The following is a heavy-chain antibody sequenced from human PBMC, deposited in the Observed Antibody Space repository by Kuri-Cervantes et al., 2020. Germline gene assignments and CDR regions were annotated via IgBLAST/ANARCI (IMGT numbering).Heavy chain of an antibody. V-gene: IGHV3-30-3*01. J-gene: IGHJ4*02. CDR3: VRRYFDY. Sequence: GESLKISCAASGFTFSSYDMHWVRQAPGKGLEWVAVISYDGSNKYYADSVKGRFTISRDNSKNTLYLQMNSLRAEDTAVYYCVRRYFDYWGQGALVTVSS. CDR2: ISYDGSNK. CDR1: GFTFSSYD.